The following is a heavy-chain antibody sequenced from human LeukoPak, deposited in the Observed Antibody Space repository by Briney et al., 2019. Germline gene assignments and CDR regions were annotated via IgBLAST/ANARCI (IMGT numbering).Heavy chain of an antibody. V-gene: IGHV3-7*05. Sequence: GGSLRLSCAASGFTFSRHWMNWVRQAPGPGLELVSTINQDGSQTYYVDSVRGRFTISRDNAQNSLYLQMNSLRAEDTAVYYCARDDRDSSGYPAPDYWGQGTLVTVSS. CDR2: INQDGSQT. D-gene: IGHD3-22*01. J-gene: IGHJ4*02. CDR1: GFTFSRHW. CDR3: ARDDRDSSGYPAPDY.